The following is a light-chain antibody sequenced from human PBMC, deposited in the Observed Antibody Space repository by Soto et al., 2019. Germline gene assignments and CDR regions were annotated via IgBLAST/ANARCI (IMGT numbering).Light chain of an antibody. V-gene: IGKV3-20*01. Sequence: EIVLTQSPGSLSLSPGERATLSCRASQSVSSIFFAWYQQKPGQAPRLLIYGASSRATGIPDRFSGSGSGTDFSLTNSRMEPEDFAVYYCHQYASSVTFGQGTKVENK. J-gene: IGKJ1*01. CDR2: GAS. CDR3: HQYASSVT. CDR1: QSVSSIF.